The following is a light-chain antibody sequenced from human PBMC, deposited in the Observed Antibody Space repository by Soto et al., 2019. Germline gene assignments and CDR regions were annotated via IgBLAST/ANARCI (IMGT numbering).Light chain of an antibody. V-gene: IGLV2-14*01. CDR1: SSDVGGYNY. Sequence: QSALTQPASVSGSPGQSITISCTGTSSDVGGYNYVSWYQQYPGKAPKLMIYEVSSRPSGVSNRFSGSKSGNTASLTISGLQAEDEADYYCSSYTSSSTPMVVFGGGTKLTVL. CDR3: SSYTSSSTPMVV. CDR2: EVS. J-gene: IGLJ2*01.